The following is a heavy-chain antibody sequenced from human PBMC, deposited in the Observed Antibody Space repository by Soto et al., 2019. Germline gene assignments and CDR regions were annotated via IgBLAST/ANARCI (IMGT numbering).Heavy chain of an antibody. CDR2: VYHSGST. J-gene: IGHJ3*02. CDR1: GGSISSGGYS. D-gene: IGHD3-22*01. Sequence: QLQLQESGSGLVKPSQTLSLTCAVSGGSISSGGYSWSWIRQPPGKGLEWIGYVYHSGSTYYNPSLKSRVTISVDRSKNQFSLKLSSVTAADTAVYYCARSNYYDSSGYYYDAFDIWGQGTMVTVSS. V-gene: IGHV4-30-2*01. CDR3: ARSNYYDSSGYYYDAFDI.